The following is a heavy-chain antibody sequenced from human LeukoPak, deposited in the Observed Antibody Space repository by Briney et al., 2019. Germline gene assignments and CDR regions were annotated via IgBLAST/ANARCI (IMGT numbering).Heavy chain of an antibody. V-gene: IGHV4-34*01. CDR1: GGSFSGYY. J-gene: IGHJ4*02. CDR2: INHSGST. D-gene: IGHD1-26*01. Sequence: SDTLSLTCAVYGGSFSGYYWSWIRQPPGKGLEWIGEINHSGSTNYNPSLKSRVTISVDTSKNQFSLKLSSVTAADTAVYYCARGLGGYDYWGQGTLVTVSS. CDR3: ARGLGGYDY.